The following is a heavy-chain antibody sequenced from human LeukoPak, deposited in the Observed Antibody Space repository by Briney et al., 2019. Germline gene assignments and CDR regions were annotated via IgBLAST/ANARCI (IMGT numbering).Heavy chain of an antibody. CDR1: GFTFSSYA. D-gene: IGHD2-2*01. CDR2: ISYDGSNK. J-gene: IGHJ6*04. CDR3: ARDLHCSSTSCLYYYYYYGMDV. Sequence: PGGSLRLSCAASGFTFSSYAMHWVRQAPGKGLEWVAVISYDGSNKYYADSVKGRFTISRDNSKSTLYLQMNSLRAEDTAVYYCARDLHCSSTSCLYYYYYYGMDVWGKGTTVTVSS. V-gene: IGHV3-30*04.